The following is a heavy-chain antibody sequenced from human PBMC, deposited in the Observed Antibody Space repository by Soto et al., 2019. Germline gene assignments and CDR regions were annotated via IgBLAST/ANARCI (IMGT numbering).Heavy chain of an antibody. D-gene: IGHD3-22*01. CDR2: ISYDGSNK. CDR1: GFTFSSYA. V-gene: IGHV3-30-3*01. Sequence: GGSLRLSCAASGFTFSSYAMHWVRQAPGKGLEWVAVISYDGSNKYYADSVKGRFTISRDNAKNSLYLQMNSLRAEDTAVYYCARIDSSGYYKRHDAFDIWGQGTMVTVSS. J-gene: IGHJ3*02. CDR3: ARIDSSGYYKRHDAFDI.